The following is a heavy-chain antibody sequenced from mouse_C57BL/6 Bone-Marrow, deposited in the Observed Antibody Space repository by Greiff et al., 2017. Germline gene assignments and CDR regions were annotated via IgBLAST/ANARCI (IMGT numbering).Heavy chain of an antibody. Sequence: QVQLKQPGAELVKPGASVKMSCKASGYTFTSYWITWVQQRPGQGLEWIGDINPGSGSTNYNEKLKSKATLTVDTSTSTAYMQLSSLTSEDSAVYYCARPYYSNYWYFDVWGTGTTVTVSS. CDR1: GYTFTSYW. J-gene: IGHJ1*03. CDR2: INPGSGST. D-gene: IGHD2-5*01. V-gene: IGHV1-55*01. CDR3: ARPYYSNYWYFDV.